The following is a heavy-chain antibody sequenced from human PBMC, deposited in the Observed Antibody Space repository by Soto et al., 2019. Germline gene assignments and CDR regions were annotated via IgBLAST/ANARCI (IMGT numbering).Heavy chain of an antibody. D-gene: IGHD3-16*02. Sequence: QVQLQESGPGLVKPSQTLSLTCTVSGASISSGGYYWGWIRQHPGKGLEWIGFIYYIGTSYYNPSLESRITLSADTSKNHFSLNLTSVTAADTAVYYCARVLRDVLSDRYYWYFDLWGRGTLVTVSS. CDR2: IYYIGTS. J-gene: IGHJ2*01. V-gene: IGHV4-31*03. CDR1: GASISSGGYY. CDR3: ARVLRDVLSDRYYWYFDL.